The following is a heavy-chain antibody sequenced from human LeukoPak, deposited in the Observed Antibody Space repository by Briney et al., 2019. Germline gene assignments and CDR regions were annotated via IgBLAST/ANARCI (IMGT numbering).Heavy chain of an antibody. V-gene: IGHV1-18*04. CDR3: ARDPPDGYGSGRGSDY. D-gene: IGHD3-10*01. CDR2: ISAYNGNT. CDR1: GYTFIGYY. Sequence: ASVKVSCKASGYTFIGYYMHWVRQAPGQGLEWMGWISAYNGNTNYAQKLQGRVTMTTDTSTSTAYMELRSLRSDDTAVYYCARDPPDGYGSGRGSDYWGQGTLVTVSS. J-gene: IGHJ4*02.